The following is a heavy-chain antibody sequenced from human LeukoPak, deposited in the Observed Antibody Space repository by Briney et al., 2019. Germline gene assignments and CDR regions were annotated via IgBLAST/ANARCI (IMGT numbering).Heavy chain of an antibody. CDR1: GGSISSYY. V-gene: IGHV4-4*07. Sequence: SETLSLTCTVSGGSISSYYWSWIRQPAGKGLEWIGRIYSSGSTNYNPSLKSRVTISVDTSKNQFSLKLSSVTAADTAVYYCARRVNYDFWSGYPPRGGPAFDPWGQGTLVTVSS. D-gene: IGHD3-3*01. J-gene: IGHJ5*02. CDR3: ARRVNYDFWSGYPPRGGPAFDP. CDR2: IYSSGST.